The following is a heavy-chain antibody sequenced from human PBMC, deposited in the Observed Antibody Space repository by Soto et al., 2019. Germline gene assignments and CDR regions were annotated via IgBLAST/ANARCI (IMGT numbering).Heavy chain of an antibody. J-gene: IGHJ4*02. CDR1: GYTFTDYY. V-gene: IGHV1-2*02. CDR2: INPNSGGT. Sequence: ASVKVSCKASGYTFTDYYVHWVRRAPGQGLEWMGWINPNSGGTKSAQKFQGRVTMTRDTSISTAYMELSRLRSGDTAVYYCARRKGDYYDSSGYHYYFDYWGQGTLVTVSS. D-gene: IGHD3-22*01. CDR3: ARRKGDYYDSSGYHYYFDY.